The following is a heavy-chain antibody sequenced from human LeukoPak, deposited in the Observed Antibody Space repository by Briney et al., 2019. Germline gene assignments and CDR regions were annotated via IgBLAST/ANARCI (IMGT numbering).Heavy chain of an antibody. CDR2: IYPGDSDT. CDR1: GYSFTSYW. CDR3: ARSGTILDSADYYFDY. Sequence: GESLRISCKGSGYSFTSYWIGWVRQMPGKGLEWMGIIYPGDSDTRYSPSFQGQVTISADKSISTAYLQWSSLKASDTAMYYCARSGTILDSADYYFDYWGQGTLVTVSS. D-gene: IGHD3-3*01. V-gene: IGHV5-51*01. J-gene: IGHJ4*02.